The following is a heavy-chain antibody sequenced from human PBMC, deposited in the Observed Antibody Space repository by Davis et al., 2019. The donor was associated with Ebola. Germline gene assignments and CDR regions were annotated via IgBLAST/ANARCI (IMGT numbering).Heavy chain of an antibody. Sequence: GESLKISCSASGFTFSSYAMHWVRQAPGKGLEWVSSITGSNSYIYHADSLKGRFTVSRDNARSLLYLEMNSLRAEDTAVYYCARGTLVGATGIDYWGQGTLVTVSS. CDR2: ITGSNSYI. J-gene: IGHJ4*02. V-gene: IGHV3-21*01. CDR3: ARGTLVGATGIDY. CDR1: GFTFSSYA. D-gene: IGHD1-26*01.